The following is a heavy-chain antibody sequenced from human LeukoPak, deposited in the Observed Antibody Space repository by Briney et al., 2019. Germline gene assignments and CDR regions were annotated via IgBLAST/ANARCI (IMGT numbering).Heavy chain of an antibody. V-gene: IGHV1-18*01. D-gene: IGHD5-18*01. Sequence: GASVKVSCKASGYTFTSYGISWVRQAPGQGLEWMGWISAYNGNTNYAQKLKGRVTMTTDTSTSTAYMELRSLRSDDTAVYYCARSLRIQLWSANFDYWGQGTLVTVSS. CDR1: GYTFTSYG. CDR2: ISAYNGNT. J-gene: IGHJ4*02. CDR3: ARSLRIQLWSANFDY.